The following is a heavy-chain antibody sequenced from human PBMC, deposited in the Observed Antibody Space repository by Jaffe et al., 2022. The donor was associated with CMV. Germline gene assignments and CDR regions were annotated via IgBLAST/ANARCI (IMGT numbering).Heavy chain of an antibody. CDR1: GGSISSSSYY. J-gene: IGHJ3*02. Sequence: QLQLQESGPGLVKPSETLSLTCTVSGGSISSSSYYWGWIRQPPGKGLEWIGSIYYSGSTYYNPSLKSRVTISVDTSKNQFSLKLSSVTAADTAVYYCARRVLMGVEMATINRDAFDIWGQGTMVTVSS. CDR2: IYYSGST. V-gene: IGHV4-39*01. CDR3: ARRVLMGVEMATINRDAFDI. D-gene: IGHD5-12*01.